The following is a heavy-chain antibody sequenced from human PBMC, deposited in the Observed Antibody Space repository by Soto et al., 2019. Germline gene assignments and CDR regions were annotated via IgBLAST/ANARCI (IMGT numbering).Heavy chain of an antibody. CDR2: MSYDGTNE. Sequence: LRLSCAASGFSFTHYTINWVRQAPGKGLEWVAVMSYDGTNEYYADSVKGRFTISRDNSKSTVYLQMNSLTPEDTALYYCARKLGTYSSTFIDYCCLRSLLTISA. CDR1: GFSFTHYT. V-gene: IGHV3-30*04. CDR3: ARKLGTYSSTFIDY. D-gene: IGHD3-16*01. J-gene: IGHJ4*02.